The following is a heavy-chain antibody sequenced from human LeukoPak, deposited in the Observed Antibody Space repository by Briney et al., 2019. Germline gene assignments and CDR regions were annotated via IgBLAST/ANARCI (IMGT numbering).Heavy chain of an antibody. V-gene: IGHV4-30-4*08. J-gene: IGHJ4*02. D-gene: IGHD5-18*01. CDR3: ARVHYGYPYYFDY. CDR2: IYYSGST. CDR1: GGSISSGDYY. Sequence: PSQTLSLTCTVSGGSISSGDYYWSWIRQPPGKGLEWIGYIYYSGSTYYNPSLKSRVTISVDTSKNQFSLKLSSVTAADTAVYYCARVHYGYPYYFDYWGQGTLVTVSS.